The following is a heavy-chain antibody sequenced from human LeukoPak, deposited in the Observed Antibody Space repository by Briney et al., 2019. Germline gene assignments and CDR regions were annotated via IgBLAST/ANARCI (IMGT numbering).Heavy chain of an antibody. CDR2: INHSGST. CDR3: ARGRPTDAFDI. J-gene: IGHJ3*02. CDR1: GGSFSGYY. Sequence: PSETLSLTCAVYGGSFSGYYWSWIRQPPRKGLEWIGEINHSGSTNYNPSLKSRVTISVDTSKNQFSLKLSSVTAADTAVYYCARGRPTDAFDIWGQGTMVTVSS. V-gene: IGHV4-34*01.